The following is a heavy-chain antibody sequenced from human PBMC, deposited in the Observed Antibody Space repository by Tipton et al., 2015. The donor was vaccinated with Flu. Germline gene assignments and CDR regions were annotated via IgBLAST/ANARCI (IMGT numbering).Heavy chain of an antibody. V-gene: IGHV5-51*01. CDR2: IYPGDSDT. J-gene: IGHJ4*02. Sequence: QLVQSGAEVKKPGESLKISCKGSGYSFTSYWIGWVRQMPGKGLEWMGIIYPGDSDTRYSPSFQGQVTISADKSISTAYLQWSSRKASDTALYSCARQGVTMIGQGHPPDYWGQGTLVTVSS. D-gene: IGHD3-22*01. CDR3: ARQGVTMIGQGHPPDY. CDR1: GYSFTSYW.